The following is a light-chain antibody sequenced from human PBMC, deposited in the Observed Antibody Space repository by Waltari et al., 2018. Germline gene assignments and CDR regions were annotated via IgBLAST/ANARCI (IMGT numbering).Light chain of an antibody. CDR2: DAS. V-gene: IGKV3-20*01. J-gene: IGKJ1*01. CDR1: QSVGKS. CDR3: QHYVNLPVT. Sequence: EIVLTQSPGTLSLSPGERATLSCRASQSVGKSLAWYQQRPGQAPRLLIYDASTRATGAPGRFIGSVFGTDFSLAISSLEPEDFAVYFCQHYVNLPVTFGQGTKVEI.